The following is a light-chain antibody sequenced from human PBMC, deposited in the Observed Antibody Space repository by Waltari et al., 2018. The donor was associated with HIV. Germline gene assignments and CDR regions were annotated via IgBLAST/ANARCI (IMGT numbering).Light chain of an antibody. V-gene: IGLV3-21*02. J-gene: IGLJ2*01. CDR2: DDN. CDR3: QVWDGSSAHVI. CDR1: NIRNKN. Sequence: SYVLTQPPSVSVAPGQTASITCGGDNIRNKNVQWYQQKPGQAPVLVVYDDNDRPSGIPERFSGSNSGSTATLTISRVEAGDEADFYCQVWDGSSAHVIFGGGTKLTVL.